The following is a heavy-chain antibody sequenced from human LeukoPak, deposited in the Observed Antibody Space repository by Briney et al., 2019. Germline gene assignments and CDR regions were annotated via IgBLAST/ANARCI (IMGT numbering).Heavy chain of an antibody. CDR3: ARHEERYFDWHTYFDY. Sequence: SETLSLTCAVYGGSFSGYYWSWIRQPPGKGLEWIGEINHSGSTNYNPSLKSRVTISVDTSKNQFSLKLSSVTAADTAVYYCARHEERYFDWHTYFDYWGQGTLVTVSS. CDR1: GGSFSGYY. CDR2: INHSGST. D-gene: IGHD3-9*01. V-gene: IGHV4-34*01. J-gene: IGHJ4*02.